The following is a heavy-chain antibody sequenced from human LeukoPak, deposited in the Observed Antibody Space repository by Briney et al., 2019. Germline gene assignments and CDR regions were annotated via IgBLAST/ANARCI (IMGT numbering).Heavy chain of an antibody. CDR3: ARNRKYDFWSGYSFHMDV. V-gene: IGHV1-69*05. CDR1: GGTFSSYA. D-gene: IGHD3-3*01. J-gene: IGHJ6*03. CDR2: IIPIFGTA. Sequence: SVKVSCKASGGTFSSYAISWVRQAPGQGLEWMGGIIPIFGTANYAQKFQGRVTITTDESTSTAYMELSSLRSEDTAVYYCARNRKYDFWSGYSFHMDVWGKGTTVTVSS.